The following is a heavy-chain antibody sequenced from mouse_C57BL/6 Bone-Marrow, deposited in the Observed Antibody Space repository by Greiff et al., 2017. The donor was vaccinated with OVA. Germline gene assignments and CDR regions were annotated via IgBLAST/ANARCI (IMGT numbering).Heavy chain of an antibody. Sequence: EVQRVESEGGLVQPGSSMKLSCTASGFTFSDYYMAWVRQVPEKGLEWVANINYDGSSTYYLDSLKSRFIISRDNAKNILYLQMSSLKSEDTATYYCARDSSNTGFAYWGQGTLVTVSA. V-gene: IGHV5-16*01. D-gene: IGHD1-1*01. CDR3: ARDSSNTGFAY. J-gene: IGHJ3*01. CDR2: INYDGSST. CDR1: GFTFSDYY.